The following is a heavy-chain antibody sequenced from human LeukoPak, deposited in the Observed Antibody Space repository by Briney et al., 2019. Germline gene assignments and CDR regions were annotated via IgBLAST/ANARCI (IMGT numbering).Heavy chain of an antibody. CDR1: GFTFSSYG. J-gene: IGHJ4*02. Sequence: PGGSLRLSCAASGFTFSSYGMHWVRQAPGKGLEWVAVIWYDGSNKYYADSVKGRFTISRDNSKNTLYLQMNSLRAEDTAVYYCARDLKNGYARRAPDYWGQGTLVTVSS. D-gene: IGHD5-12*01. CDR2: IWYDGSNK. CDR3: ARDLKNGYARRAPDY. V-gene: IGHV3-33*01.